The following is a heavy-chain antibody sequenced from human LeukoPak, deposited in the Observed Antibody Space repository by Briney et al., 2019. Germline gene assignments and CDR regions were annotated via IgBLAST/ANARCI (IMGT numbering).Heavy chain of an antibody. V-gene: IGHV3-9*01. CDR2: ISWNSGSI. J-gene: IGHJ4*02. Sequence: GGSLRLSCAASGFTFDDYAMHWVRQAPGKGLEWVSGISWNSGSIGYADSVKGRFTISRDNAKNSLYLQMNSLRAEDTALYYCAKGANTVRGVNYPYWGQGTLVTVSS. CDR1: GFTFDDYA. D-gene: IGHD3-10*01. CDR3: AKGANTVRGVNYPY.